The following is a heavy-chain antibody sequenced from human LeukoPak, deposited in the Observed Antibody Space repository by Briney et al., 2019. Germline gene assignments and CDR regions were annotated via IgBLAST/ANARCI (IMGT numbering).Heavy chain of an antibody. D-gene: IGHD3-10*01. J-gene: IGHJ3*02. CDR2: IYYSGST. CDR3: ARAGGLLLWFGELSPRTYAFDI. V-gene: IGHV4-61*01. Sequence: RSSETLSLTCTVSGGSVSSGSYYWSWIRQPPGKGLEWIGYIYYSGSTNYNPSLKSRVTISVDTSKNQFSLKLSSVTAADTAVYYCARAGGLLLWFGELSPRTYAFDIWGQRTMVTVSS. CDR1: GGSVSSGSYY.